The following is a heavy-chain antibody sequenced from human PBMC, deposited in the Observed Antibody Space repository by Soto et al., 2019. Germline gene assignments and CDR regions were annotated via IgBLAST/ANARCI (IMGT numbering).Heavy chain of an antibody. CDR2: IIPIFGTA. CDR3: ARDGGVYDYSPFDY. Sequence: QVQLVQSGAEVKKPGSSVKVSCKASGGTFSSYAISWVRQAPGQGLEWMGGIIPIFGTANYAKKFQGRVTITGDESTSTAYMERSSLRSEDTAVYYCARDGGVYDYSPFDYWGQGTLVTVSS. CDR1: GGTFSSYA. J-gene: IGHJ4*02. V-gene: IGHV1-69*12. D-gene: IGHD4-4*01.